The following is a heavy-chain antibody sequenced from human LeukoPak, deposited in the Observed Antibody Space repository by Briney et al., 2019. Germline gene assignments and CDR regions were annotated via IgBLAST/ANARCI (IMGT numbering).Heavy chain of an antibody. J-gene: IGHJ4*02. CDR2: IGTAGDT. V-gene: IGHV3-13*01. Sequence: GSLRLSCAASGFTFTNYGMHWVRQAIGKGLEWVSGIGTAGDTYYPGSVKGRFTISGENAKNSMYLQMNSLRAGDTAVYYCVRLSPYDSSGYYYDYWGQGTLVTVSS. CDR1: GFTFTNYG. D-gene: IGHD3-22*01. CDR3: VRLSPYDSSGYYYDY.